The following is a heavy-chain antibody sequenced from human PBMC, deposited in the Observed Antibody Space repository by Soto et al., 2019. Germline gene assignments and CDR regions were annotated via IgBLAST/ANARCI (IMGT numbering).Heavy chain of an antibody. J-gene: IGHJ6*02. V-gene: IGHV1-18*01. Sequence: QVQVVQSGDEVKKPGASVKVSCKASGYTFTNYGFSWVRQAPGQGLERMGWISGYNGNTKYAEKFQGRVTMTTDTSTSISHMELRSLRSDDTAVYYCAREGQAPYYYYGMDVWGQGTAVTVSS. CDR1: GYTFTNYG. CDR2: ISGYNGNT. CDR3: AREGQAPYYYYGMDV.